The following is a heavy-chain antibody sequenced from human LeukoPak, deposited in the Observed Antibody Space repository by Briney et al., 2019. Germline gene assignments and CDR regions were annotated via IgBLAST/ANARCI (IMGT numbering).Heavy chain of an antibody. CDR3: ARISSYTFDAFDI. CDR1: GYTFTSYA. D-gene: IGHD2-2*02. V-gene: IGHV1-3*03. CDR2: INAGNGNT. J-gene: IGHJ3*02. Sequence: ASVKVSGKAAGYTFTSYAMHWVRQAPGQRLEWRGWINAGNGNTKYSQEFQGRVTITRDTSASTAYMELSSLRSEDMAVYYCARISSYTFDAFDIWGQGTMVTVPS.